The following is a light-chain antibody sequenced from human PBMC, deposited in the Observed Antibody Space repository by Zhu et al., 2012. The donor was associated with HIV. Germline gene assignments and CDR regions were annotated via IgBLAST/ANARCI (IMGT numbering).Light chain of an antibody. CDR3: QQYGSSPRT. J-gene: IGKJ1*01. CDR2: GTF. Sequence: EIVLTQSPGTLSLSPGERATLSCRASQSVSSTYLAWYQQKPGQAPRLLIYGTFTRVIGIPDRFSGSGSGTDFTLTISGLEPEDFAVYYCQQYGSSPRTFGQGTKVEVK. V-gene: IGKV3-20*01. CDR1: QSVSSTY.